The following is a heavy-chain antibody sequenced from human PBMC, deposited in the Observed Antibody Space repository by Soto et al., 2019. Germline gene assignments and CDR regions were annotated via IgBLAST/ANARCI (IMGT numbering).Heavy chain of an antibody. Sequence: QVQLVQSGAAVKKPGASVKVSCKASGYTFTSYDINWVRQATGQGLEWMGWMNPNSGNTGYAQKFQGRVTMTKHTPISRAYMELSSLRSEDTAVSYCARGPLYSSGWYYAYWGQGTLVPVSS. CDR1: GYTFTSYD. J-gene: IGHJ4*02. V-gene: IGHV1-8*01. CDR2: MNPNSGNT. D-gene: IGHD6-19*01. CDR3: ARGPLYSSGWYYAY.